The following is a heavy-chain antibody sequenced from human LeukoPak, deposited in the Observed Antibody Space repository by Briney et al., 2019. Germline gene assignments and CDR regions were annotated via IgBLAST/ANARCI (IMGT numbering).Heavy chain of an antibody. J-gene: IGHJ4*02. Sequence: GASVKVSCKASGYTFTGYYMHWVRQAPGQGLEWMGWINPNSGGTNYAQKFQGRVTMTRDTSISTAYMELSRLRSDDTAVYYCARDDYDILTGYYDSHYWGQGTLVTVSS. V-gene: IGHV1-2*02. CDR2: INPNSGGT. CDR1: GYTFTGYY. CDR3: ARDDYDILTGYYDSHY. D-gene: IGHD3-9*01.